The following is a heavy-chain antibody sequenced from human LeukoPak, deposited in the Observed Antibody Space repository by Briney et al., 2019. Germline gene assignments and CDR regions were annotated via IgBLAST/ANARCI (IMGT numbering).Heavy chain of an antibody. Sequence: ASETLSLTCTVSGGSISTYYWSWIRQPPGKGLEWIGYIYYSGSTNSNPSLKSRVTISVDTSNNHFSLKLSSVTAADTAVYYCARSSGIVGATTPFPFDYWGQGTLVTVSS. D-gene: IGHD1-26*01. V-gene: IGHV4-59*01. J-gene: IGHJ4*02. CDR2: IYYSGST. CDR1: GGSISTYY. CDR3: ARSSGIVGATTPFPFDY.